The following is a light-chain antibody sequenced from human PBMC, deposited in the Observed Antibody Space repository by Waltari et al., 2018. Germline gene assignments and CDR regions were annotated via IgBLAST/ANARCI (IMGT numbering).Light chain of an antibody. Sequence: SNELTQPPSVSVSPGQTARITCSGDALPQQYAYWFKQKPGQAPLMLIYKDNERPSGIPERFSASSSGTTVTLTISGVQAEDEADYYCQSAANSVTFDVVFGGGTKLTVL. CDR1: ALPQQY. V-gene: IGLV3-25*03. J-gene: IGLJ2*01. CDR2: KDN. CDR3: QSAANSVTFDVV.